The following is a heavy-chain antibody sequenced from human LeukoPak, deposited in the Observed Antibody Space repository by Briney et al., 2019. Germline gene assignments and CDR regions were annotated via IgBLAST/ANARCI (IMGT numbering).Heavy chain of an antibody. CDR3: ARDGENHYYDY. CDR1: GFTVSSNH. CDR2: IYSGGTI. J-gene: IGHJ4*02. D-gene: IGHD7-27*01. V-gene: IGHV3-66*01. Sequence: GGSLKLSCAASGFTVSSNHNHMIWVRQAPGKELEWVSVIYSGGTIFYADYVKGRFTISRDNSKNTVYLEMNSLRAEATAVYYCARDGENHYYDYWGQGTLVTVST.